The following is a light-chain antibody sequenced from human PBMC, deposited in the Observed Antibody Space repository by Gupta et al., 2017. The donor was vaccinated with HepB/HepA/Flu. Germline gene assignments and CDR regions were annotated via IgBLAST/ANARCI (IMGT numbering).Light chain of an antibody. J-gene: IGLJ2*01. Sequence: SYQLTQQPSVSVSPEQTASITCSGDKLGDKYACWYQQKPGQSPVLVIYQDSKRPSGIPERFSGSNSGNTATLTISGTQAMDEADYYWQAWDSSRDVVFGGGTKLTVL. CDR1: KLGDKY. CDR2: QDS. CDR3: QAWDSSRDVV. V-gene: IGLV3-1*01.